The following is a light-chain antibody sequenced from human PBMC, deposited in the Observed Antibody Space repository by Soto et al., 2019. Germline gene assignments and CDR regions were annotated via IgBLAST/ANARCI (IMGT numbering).Light chain of an antibody. V-gene: IGLV2-8*01. Sequence: QAVLTQPPSASGSPGQSVTISCTGTNSDVGAYNYVSWYRQHPDKAPKLLIFEVNSRPSGVPDRFSGSKSGNTASLTVSGLQAEDESHYYCSSYAGSNTWVSGGGTKLTVL. CDR3: SSYAGSNTWV. J-gene: IGLJ3*02. CDR2: EVN. CDR1: NSDVGAYNY.